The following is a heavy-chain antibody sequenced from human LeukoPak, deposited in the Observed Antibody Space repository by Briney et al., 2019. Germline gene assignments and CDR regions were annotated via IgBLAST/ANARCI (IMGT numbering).Heavy chain of an antibody. CDR3: ARSVPHFTWSIAASGFDY. D-gene: IGHD6-13*01. CDR2: LYYSGST. V-gene: IGHV4-39*01. CDR1: GGSISSSSYY. Sequence: PSETLSLTCTVSGGSISSSSYYWGWIRQPPGKGLEWIGSLYYSGSTYYNPSLKSRVTISVDTSKNQFSLKLSSVTAADTAVYYCARSVPHFTWSIAASGFDYWGQGTLVTVSS. J-gene: IGHJ4*02.